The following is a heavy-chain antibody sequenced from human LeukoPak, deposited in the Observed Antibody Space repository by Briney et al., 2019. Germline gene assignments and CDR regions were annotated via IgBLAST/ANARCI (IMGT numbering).Heavy chain of an antibody. CDR1: GYTFTGYY. CDR3: ARDLGYCSGGSCYHRTPDAFDI. V-gene: IGHV1-2*02. CDR2: INPNSGGT. D-gene: IGHD2-15*01. Sequence: ASVKVSCKASGYTFTGYYMHWVRQAPGQGLEWMGWINPNSGGTNYAQKFQGRVTMTRDTSISTAYMELSRLRSDDTAVYYRARDLGYCSGGSCYHRTPDAFDIWGQGTMVTVSS. J-gene: IGHJ3*02.